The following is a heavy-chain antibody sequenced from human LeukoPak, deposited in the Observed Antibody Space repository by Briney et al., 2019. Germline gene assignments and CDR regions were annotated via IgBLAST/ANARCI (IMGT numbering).Heavy chain of an antibody. CDR2: IYYSGST. D-gene: IGHD2-15*01. Sequence: SETLSLTCAVYGGSFSSYYWGWIRQPPGKGLEWIGSIYYSGSTYYNPSLKSRVTISVDTSKNQFSLKLSSVTAADTAVYYCARVAATSLCWFDPWGQGTLVTVSS. CDR1: GGSFSSYY. J-gene: IGHJ5*02. V-gene: IGHV4-39*01. CDR3: ARVAATSLCWFDP.